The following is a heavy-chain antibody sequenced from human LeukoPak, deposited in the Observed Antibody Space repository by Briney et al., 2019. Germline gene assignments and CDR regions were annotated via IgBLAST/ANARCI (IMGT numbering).Heavy chain of an antibody. CDR3: ARGRLLVVTPTEFDP. J-gene: IGHJ5*02. Sequence: SQTLSLTCSVSGGSISSVDYFWTWIRQHPGKGLEWIGNIYYSGNTYYNPSLESRVSISVDASKTQFSLELTSVTAADTAVYYCARGRLLVVTPTEFDPWGQGALVTASS. CDR2: IYYSGNT. V-gene: IGHV4-31*03. CDR1: GGSISSVDYF. D-gene: IGHD1-1*01.